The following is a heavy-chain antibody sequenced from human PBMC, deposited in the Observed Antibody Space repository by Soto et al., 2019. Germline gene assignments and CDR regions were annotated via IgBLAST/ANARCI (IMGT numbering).Heavy chain of an antibody. CDR1: GASITNFY. CDR2: IYTRGST. V-gene: IGHV4-4*07. J-gene: IGHJ4*02. D-gene: IGHD3-16*01. CDR3: ARGGAYYFDS. Sequence: TLSLTCPVSGASITNFYWSWIRQSARKGLEWIGRIYTRGSTDYNPSLKSRATVSIDTSKNQVSLTLTSVTAADTAVYYCARGGAYYFDSWGQGILVTVSS.